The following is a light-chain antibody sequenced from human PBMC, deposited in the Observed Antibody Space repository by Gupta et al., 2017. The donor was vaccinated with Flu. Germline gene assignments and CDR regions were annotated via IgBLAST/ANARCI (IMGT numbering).Light chain of an antibody. J-gene: IGLJ3*02. V-gene: IGLV5-45*01. CDR1: SGINVGTYR. Sequence: QAVLTQPASLSASPGASASLTCTLRSGINVGTYRIYWYQQKPGSPPRYLLRYKSDSDKQQGSGVPSRFSGSKDTSANAGILLISGLQSEDEADYYCMIWYSSAWVFGGGTKLTVL. CDR2: YKSDSDK. CDR3: MIWYSSAWV.